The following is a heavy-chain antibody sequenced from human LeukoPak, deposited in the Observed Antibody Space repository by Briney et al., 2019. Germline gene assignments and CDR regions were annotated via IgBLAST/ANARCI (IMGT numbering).Heavy chain of an antibody. CDR2: IYHSGST. D-gene: IGHD6-6*01. V-gene: IGHV4-38-2*02. CDR1: GYSISSGYY. J-gene: IGHJ4*02. Sequence: PSETLSLTCTVSGYSISSGYYWGWIRQPPGKGLEWIGSIYHSGSTYYNPSLKSRVTMSVDTSKNQFSLKLSSVTAADTAVYYCARGRAGAYSSSDFDYWGQGTLVTVSS. CDR3: ARGRAGAYSSSDFDY.